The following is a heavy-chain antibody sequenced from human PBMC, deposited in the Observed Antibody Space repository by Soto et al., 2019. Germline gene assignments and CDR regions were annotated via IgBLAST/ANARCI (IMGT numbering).Heavy chain of an antibody. CDR1: GGSISGYY. J-gene: IGHJ6*02. CDR2: IYYSGST. CDR3: ARASDRYAGYDSSNYSHRSGPSYYYGTDV. V-gene: IGHV4-59*01. D-gene: IGHD3-22*01. Sequence: SETLSLTCTVSGGSISGYYWSWIRQPPGKGLEWIGYIYYSGSTNYNPSLKSRVTISVDTSKNKFSLKLSSVTAADTAVYYCARASDRYAGYDSSNYSHRSGPSYYYGTDVWGQGTTVTASS.